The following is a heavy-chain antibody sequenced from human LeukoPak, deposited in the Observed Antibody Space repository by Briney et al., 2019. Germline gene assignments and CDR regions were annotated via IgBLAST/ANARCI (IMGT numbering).Heavy chain of an antibody. Sequence: GGSLRLSCAASGFTFSSYSMSWVRQAPGKGLEWVSSISSSSSYIYYADSVKGRFTISRDNAKNSLYLQMNSLRAEDTAVYYCARASAYCGGDCFDYWGQGTLVTVSS. CDR1: GFTFSSYS. J-gene: IGHJ4*02. CDR2: ISSSSSYI. CDR3: ARASAYCGGDCFDY. D-gene: IGHD2-21*01. V-gene: IGHV3-21*01.